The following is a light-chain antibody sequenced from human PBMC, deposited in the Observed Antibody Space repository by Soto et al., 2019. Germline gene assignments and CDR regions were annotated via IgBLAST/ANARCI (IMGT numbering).Light chain of an antibody. Sequence: DIQMTQSPSSLSASVGDRVTITCRASQNIGDYLNWYQHRPGKAPKLLIYAASVLQDGVTSRFRGSGWGADFTLTISRLQPEDLATYYCQQSFIPTLTFGGGTKVEI. V-gene: IGKV1-39*01. CDR3: QQSFIPTLT. J-gene: IGKJ4*01. CDR2: AAS. CDR1: QNIGDY.